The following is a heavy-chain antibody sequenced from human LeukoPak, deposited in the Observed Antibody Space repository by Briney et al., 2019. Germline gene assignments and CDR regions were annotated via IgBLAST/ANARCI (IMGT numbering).Heavy chain of an antibody. CDR2: IRYDGSNK. Sequence: GGSLRLSCAASGFTFSSYGTHWVRQAPGKGLEWVAFIRYDGSNKYYADSVKGRFTISRDNSKNTLYLQMNSLRAEDTAVYYCAKFVVAQGVDYWGQGTLVTVSS. CDR1: GFTFSSYG. V-gene: IGHV3-30*02. D-gene: IGHD2-15*01. J-gene: IGHJ4*02. CDR3: AKFVVAQGVDY.